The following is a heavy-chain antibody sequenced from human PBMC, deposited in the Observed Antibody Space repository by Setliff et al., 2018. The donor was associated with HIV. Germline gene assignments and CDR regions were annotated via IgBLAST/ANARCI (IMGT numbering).Heavy chain of an antibody. CDR3: ARSDGVLYPIAY. CDR1: GYSFTDYW. CDR2: MYPGDSDT. J-gene: IGHJ4*02. Sequence: GESLKISCKGSGYSFTDYWIAWVRQMPGKGLEWMGIMYPGDSDTRYSPSFQGRVTISADKSISTAYLHWSSLKDSDTAMYYCARSDGVLYPIAYWGQGTLVTVSS. D-gene: IGHD3-10*01. V-gene: IGHV5-51*01.